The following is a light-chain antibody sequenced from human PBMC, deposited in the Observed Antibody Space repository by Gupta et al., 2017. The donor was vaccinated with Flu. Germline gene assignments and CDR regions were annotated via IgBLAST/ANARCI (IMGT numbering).Light chain of an antibody. J-gene: IGLJ2*01. CDR2: DVS. CDR1: TSDVGGYNS. Sequence: QSALTQPAAVSGSPGQSITISCTGTTSDVGGYNSVSWYQQRPGTAPKLMIYDVSNRPSGISNRFSGSKSGNKASLTISGLQAEDEADYYCSSYTSGITLVVAFGGGSKLTVL. CDR3: SSYTSGITLVVA. V-gene: IGLV2-14*01.